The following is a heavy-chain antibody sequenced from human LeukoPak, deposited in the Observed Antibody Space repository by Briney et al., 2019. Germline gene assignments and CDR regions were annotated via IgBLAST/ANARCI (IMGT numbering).Heavy chain of an antibody. D-gene: IGHD3-9*01. V-gene: IGHV3-9*01. J-gene: IGHJ4*02. CDR2: ISWNSRII. CDR3: ARLTGAASGTYYFDF. CDR1: GFIFDDYA. Sequence: GGSLRLSCAASGFIFDDYAMYWVRQAPGKGLEWVSGISWNSRIIDYADSVKGRFTTSRDNAKRALYLQMNTPTTEDTAFYYCARLTGAASGTYYFDFWGQGTLVTVSS.